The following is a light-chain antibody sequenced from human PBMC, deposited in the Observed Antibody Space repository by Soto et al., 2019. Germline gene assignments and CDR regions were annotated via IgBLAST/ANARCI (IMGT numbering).Light chain of an antibody. CDR3: SSYTSISTYV. CDR2: EVN. CDR1: SSDVGGYNY. J-gene: IGLJ1*01. Sequence: QSALAQPASVSGSRGQSITISCTGTSSDVGGYNYVSWYQHHPGKAPQLMIYEVNNRPSGVSNRFSGSKSGNTASLTISGLQAEDEADYYCSSYTSISTYVFGSGTKLTVL. V-gene: IGLV2-14*01.